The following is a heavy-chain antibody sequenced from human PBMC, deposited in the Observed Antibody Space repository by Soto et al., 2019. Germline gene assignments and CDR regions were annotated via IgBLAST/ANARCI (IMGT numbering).Heavy chain of an antibody. V-gene: IGHV4-39*01. CDR3: ARLTIFGVVSNFDY. J-gene: IGHJ4*02. CDR2: IYYSGST. Sequence: SETVSLTCTVSGGSISSSSYYWGWIRQPPGKGLEWIGSIYYSGSTYYNPSLKSRVTISVDTSKNQFSLKLSSVTAADTVVYYCARLTIFGVVSNFDYWGQGTLVTVSS. D-gene: IGHD3-3*01. CDR1: GGSISSSSYY.